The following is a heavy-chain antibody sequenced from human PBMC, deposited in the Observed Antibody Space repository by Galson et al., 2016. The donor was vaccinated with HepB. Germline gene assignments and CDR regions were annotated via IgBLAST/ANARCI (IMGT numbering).Heavy chain of an antibody. CDR3: ASDMNNFDFLGGPFDY. CDR2: ISNDESRE. CDR1: GFTYG. Sequence: SLRLSCAVSGFTYGIHWVRQAPGKGLEWVAAISNDESREDYADSVKGRFIISRDTSKNTLYLQMNSLRSEDTAVYYCASDMNNFDFLGGPFDYWGQGTLVTVSS. J-gene: IGHJ4*02. D-gene: IGHD3-3*01. V-gene: IGHV3-30*04.